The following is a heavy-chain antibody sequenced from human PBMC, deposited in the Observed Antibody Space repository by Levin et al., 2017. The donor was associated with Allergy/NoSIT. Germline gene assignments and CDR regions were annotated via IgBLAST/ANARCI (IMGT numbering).Heavy chain of an antibody. CDR1: GGSFGGYY. J-gene: IGHJ3*02. Sequence: NASETLSLTCAVYGGSFGGYYWSWIRQSPGKGLEWIGEISHRGFTTYNPSLESRVTMSVDTSRNQFSVRLNSVTAADTAMYYCAVFSLRYGAFDIWGQGTMVTVSS. CDR3: AVFSLRYGAFDI. V-gene: IGHV4-34*01. CDR2: ISHRGFT. D-gene: IGHD4-17*01.